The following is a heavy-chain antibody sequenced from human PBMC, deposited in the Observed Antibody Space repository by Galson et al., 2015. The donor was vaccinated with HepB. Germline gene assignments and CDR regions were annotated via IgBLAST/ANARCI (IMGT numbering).Heavy chain of an antibody. CDR3: ASEPRTFFGGQNYGLDV. Sequence: VKVSCKASGYTFTSFGISWVRQAPGQGLEWMGGISADNGNIKYAQEFRGRVTMTTDTSTSTAYMELGSLRSDDTAVYYCASEPRTFFGGQNYGLDVWGQGTTVTVSS. D-gene: IGHD4-23*01. CDR1: GYTFTSFG. V-gene: IGHV1-18*01. CDR2: ISADNGNI. J-gene: IGHJ6*02.